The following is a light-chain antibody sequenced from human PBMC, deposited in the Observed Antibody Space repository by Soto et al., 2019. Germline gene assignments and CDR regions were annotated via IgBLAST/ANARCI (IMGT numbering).Light chain of an antibody. CDR3: QQYDGSPRT. V-gene: IGKV3-20*01. Sequence: EVVLTQSPATLSLSPGERATLSCRASQSVSTYLAWYQQKPGQAPRLLIYGASTRATGIPARFSGSGSGTDFTLTISRLEPEDFAVYYCQQYDGSPRTFGQGTKVDIK. CDR2: GAS. CDR1: QSVSTY. J-gene: IGKJ1*01.